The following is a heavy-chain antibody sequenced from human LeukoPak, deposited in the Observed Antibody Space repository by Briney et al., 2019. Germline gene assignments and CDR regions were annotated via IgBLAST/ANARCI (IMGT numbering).Heavy chain of an antibody. V-gene: IGHV3-53*01. CDR3: ASNLGIDSSVSY. J-gene: IGHJ4*02. CDR1: GFTVSSNY. D-gene: IGHD3-22*01. CDR2: IYSGGST. Sequence: PGGSLRLSCAASGFTVSSNYMSWVRQAPGKGLEWVSVIYSGGSTYYADSVKGRFTISRDNAKNTLYLQMNSLRAEDTAVYYCASNLGIDSSVSYWGQGTLVTVSS.